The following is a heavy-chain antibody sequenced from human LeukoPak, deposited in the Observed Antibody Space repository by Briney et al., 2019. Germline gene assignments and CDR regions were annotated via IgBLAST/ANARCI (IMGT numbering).Heavy chain of an antibody. D-gene: IGHD6-13*01. CDR3: AASWSSSWYQNWFDP. CDR2: IRGSGDST. CDR1: GFTFSSYA. Sequence: GGSLRLCCAASGFTFSSYAMTWVRQATGKGLEWVSAIRGSGDSTNYADSVKGRFTISRDNSKNTLYLQMNSLRAEDTAVYYCAASWSSSWYQNWFDPWGQGTLVTVSS. J-gene: IGHJ5*02. V-gene: IGHV3-23*01.